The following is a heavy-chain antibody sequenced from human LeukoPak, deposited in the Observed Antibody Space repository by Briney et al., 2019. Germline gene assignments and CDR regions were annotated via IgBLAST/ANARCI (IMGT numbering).Heavy chain of an antibody. CDR3: AREIVSSYYYNGMDV. V-gene: IGHV4-39*07. Sequence: SETLSLTCTVSGGSISSSSYYWGWIRQPPGKGLEWIGSIYYSGSTYYNPSLKSRVTISVDTSKNQFSLKLSSVTAADTAVYFCAREIVSSYYYNGMDVWGQGTTVTVSS. CDR2: IYYSGST. J-gene: IGHJ6*02. D-gene: IGHD5/OR15-5a*01. CDR1: GGSISSSSYY.